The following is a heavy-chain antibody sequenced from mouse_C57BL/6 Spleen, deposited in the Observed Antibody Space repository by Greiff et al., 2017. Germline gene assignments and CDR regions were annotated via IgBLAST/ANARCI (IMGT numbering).Heavy chain of an antibody. V-gene: IGHV10-1*01. Sequence: EVNVVESGGGLVQPKGSLKLSCAASGFSFNTYAMNWVRQAPGKGLEWVARIRSKSNNYATYYADSVKDRFTISRDDSESMLYLQMNNLKTEDTAMYYCVRHETTGVEGDAMDYWGQGTSVTVSS. CDR3: VRHETTGVEGDAMDY. J-gene: IGHJ4*01. D-gene: IGHD1-1*01. CDR2: IRSKSNNYAT. CDR1: GFSFNTYA.